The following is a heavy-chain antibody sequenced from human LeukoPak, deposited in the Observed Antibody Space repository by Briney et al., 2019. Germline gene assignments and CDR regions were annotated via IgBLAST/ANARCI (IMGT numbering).Heavy chain of an antibody. Sequence: PSETLSLTCAVYGGSFRAYYWSWIRQAPGKGLDWIGEINPSGSTNYNPSLKSRVTISLDTSKKQFSLKLRSVTVADTAVYYCARRPLRFGEDYFDDWGQGTLVTVS. V-gene: IGHV4-34*01. CDR1: GGSFRAYY. CDR3: ARRPLRFGEDYFDD. CDR2: INPSGST. D-gene: IGHD3-10*01. J-gene: IGHJ4*02.